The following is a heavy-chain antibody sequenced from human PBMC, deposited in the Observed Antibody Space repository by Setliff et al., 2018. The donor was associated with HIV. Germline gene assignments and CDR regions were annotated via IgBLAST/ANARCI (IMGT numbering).Heavy chain of an antibody. J-gene: IGHJ3*02. Sequence: ASVKVSCKPSGYSFTNHYMHWVRQAPGQGLEWMGVINPTVGSTRNTQKFQGRVAMTRDTSTSTVYMELSSLRSEDTAVYYCASAGAWQRNALDIWGQGTMVTV. CDR3: ASAGAWQRNALDI. V-gene: IGHV1-46*01. CDR2: INPTVGST. CDR1: GYSFTNHY. D-gene: IGHD5-12*01.